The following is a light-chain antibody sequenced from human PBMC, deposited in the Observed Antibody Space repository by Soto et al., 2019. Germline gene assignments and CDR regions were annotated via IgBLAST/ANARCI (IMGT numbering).Light chain of an antibody. Sequence: DIQMTQSPSSLSASVGDRVTITCRASQSISSYLNWYQQKPGKAPKLLIDAASSLQSGVPSRFSGSGSGTDFTLTISSLQPDDFATYYCQQSYSTPYTFGQGTKLEIK. J-gene: IGKJ2*01. CDR2: AAS. V-gene: IGKV1-39*01. CDR1: QSISSY. CDR3: QQSYSTPYT.